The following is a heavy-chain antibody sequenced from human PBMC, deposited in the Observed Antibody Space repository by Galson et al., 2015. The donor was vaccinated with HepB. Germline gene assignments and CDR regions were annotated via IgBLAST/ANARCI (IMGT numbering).Heavy chain of an antibody. V-gene: IGHV5-51*01. CDR1: GYSFATYW. CDR3: ARVQMATLTGWFDP. CDR2: IYPGDSEI. J-gene: IGHJ5*02. Sequence: QSGAEVKKPGESLTISCKGSGYSFATYWIAWVRQLPDKGLEWMGVIYPGDSEIRYGPSFQGQVTISADKSISTVYLQWSSLKASDSAMYYCARVQMATLTGWFDPWGQGTLVTVST. D-gene: IGHD5-24*01.